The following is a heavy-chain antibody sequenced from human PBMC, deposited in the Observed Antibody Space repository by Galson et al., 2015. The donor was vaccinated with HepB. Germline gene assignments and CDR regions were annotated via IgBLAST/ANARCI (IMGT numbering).Heavy chain of an antibody. V-gene: IGHV3-7*03. Sequence: SLRLSCAASGFTFSSYWMGWVRQAPGKGLEWVANIKQDGSEKYYVDSVKGRFTISRGNAKNSLYLQMNSLRAEDTAVYYCARVPVAGSGGFDYWGQGTLVTVSS. CDR2: IKQDGSEK. J-gene: IGHJ4*02. D-gene: IGHD6-19*01. CDR1: GFTFSSYW. CDR3: ARVPVAGSGGFDY.